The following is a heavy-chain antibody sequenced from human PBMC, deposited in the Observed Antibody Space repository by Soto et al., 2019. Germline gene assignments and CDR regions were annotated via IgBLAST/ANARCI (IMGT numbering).Heavy chain of an antibody. CDR1: GYNFASLW. CDR2: IYPCDSAT. D-gene: IGHD2-8*01. CDR3: ARQGNGAEGFDY. J-gene: IGHJ4*02. V-gene: IGHV5-51*01. Sequence: GESLNISCEGSGYNFASLWIGWARQMPGKGLEWVGIIYPCDSATRYGPSFQRQVTISADKSIRTASLQWSSLKAWDTAMYYCARQGNGAEGFDYWGQGTLVTVSS.